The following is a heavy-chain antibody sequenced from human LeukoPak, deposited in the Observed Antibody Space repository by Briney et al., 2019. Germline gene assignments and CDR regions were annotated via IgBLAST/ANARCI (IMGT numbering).Heavy chain of an antibody. D-gene: IGHD2/OR15-2a*01. V-gene: IGHV3-23*01. CDR2: IGGTDGNT. CDR3: SKDVIMFDY. CDR1: GFIFSNYA. Sequence: PGGSLRLSCAASGFIFSNYAMNWFRQAPGKGLGWVSTIGGTDGNTYYADSVKGRFTISRDNSRNSLYLQMNSLRAEDTAVYYCSKDVIMFDYWGQGTLVTVSS. J-gene: IGHJ4*02.